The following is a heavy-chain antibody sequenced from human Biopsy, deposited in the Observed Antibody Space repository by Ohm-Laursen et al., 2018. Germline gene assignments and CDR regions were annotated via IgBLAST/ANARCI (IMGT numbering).Heavy chain of an antibody. CDR3: AKAGQTSGEYVVPRHFDS. V-gene: IGHV1-69*06. Sequence: ASVKVSCKTSGYNFDIYPLFWVRQAPGQGFEWMGGIVPLFETTDSAQKFQGRVTITADRSTTTAYIELSGLASEDTAIYYCAKAGQTSGEYVVPRHFDSWGQGTRVTVSS. CDR2: IVPLFETT. D-gene: IGHD2-15*01. J-gene: IGHJ4*02. CDR1: GYNFDIYP.